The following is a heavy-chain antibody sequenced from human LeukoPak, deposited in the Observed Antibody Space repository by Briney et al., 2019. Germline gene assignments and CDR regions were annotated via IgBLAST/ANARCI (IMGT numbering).Heavy chain of an antibody. CDR1: GLSLSNSA. V-gene: IGHV3-23*01. CDR3: ARDSSPGIAVAGTGGS. J-gene: IGHJ4*02. CDR2: LTGDGTGT. Sequence: GGSLRLSCVASGLSLSNSAMTWVRQAPGKGLEWVSILTGDGTGTFYADSVKGRFTISRDNSKNTLYLQMNSLRAEDTAVYYCARDSSPGIAVAGTGGSWGQGTLVTVSS. D-gene: IGHD6-19*01.